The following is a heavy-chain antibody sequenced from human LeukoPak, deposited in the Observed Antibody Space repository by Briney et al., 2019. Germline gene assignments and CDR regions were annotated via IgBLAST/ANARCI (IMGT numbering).Heavy chain of an antibody. J-gene: IGHJ4*02. CDR1: GHTFTSYD. V-gene: IGHV1-8*01. D-gene: IGHD2-15*01. Sequence: ASVKVSCKASGHTFTSYDINWVRQATGQGLEWMGWMNPNSCNTGYAQKFQGRVTMTRNSSITTAYIELSSLRSEDTAVYYCARRHGRCSDGSCYYPDYWGQGTLVTVSS. CDR2: MNPNSCNT. CDR3: ARRHGRCSDGSCYYPDY.